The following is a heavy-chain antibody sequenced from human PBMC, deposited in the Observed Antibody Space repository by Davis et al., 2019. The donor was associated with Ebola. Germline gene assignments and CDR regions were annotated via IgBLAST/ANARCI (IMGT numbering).Heavy chain of an antibody. J-gene: IGHJ6*02. CDR3: AKGDTAMVIGWGYMDV. D-gene: IGHD5-18*01. V-gene: IGHV3-30*18. CDR2: ISYDGSNK. CDR1: GFTFSSYG. Sequence: PGGSLRLSCAASGFTFSSYGMHWVRQAPGKGLEWVAVISYDGSNKYYADSVKGRFTISRDNSKNTLYLQMNSLRAEDTAVYYCAKGDTAMVIGWGYMDVWGQGTTVTVSS.